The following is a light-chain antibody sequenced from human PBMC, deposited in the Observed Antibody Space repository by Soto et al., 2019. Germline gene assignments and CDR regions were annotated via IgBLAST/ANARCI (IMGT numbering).Light chain of an antibody. CDR1: SSDVGNYNL. J-gene: IGLJ1*01. CDR3: CSYAGSNTYV. Sequence: QSVLTQPASVSGSPGQSITISCSGTSSDVGNYNLVSWYQQHPGKAPKLMIYECSKRPSGVSNRFSGSKSGNTASLTISGLQAEDEADYYCCSYAGSNTYVFGTGTKLTVL. V-gene: IGLV2-23*01. CDR2: ECS.